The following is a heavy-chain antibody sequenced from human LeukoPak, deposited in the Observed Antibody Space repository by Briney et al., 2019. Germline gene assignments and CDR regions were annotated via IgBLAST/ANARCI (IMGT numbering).Heavy chain of an antibody. V-gene: IGHV4-38-2*01. CDR2: SGST. CDR1: GYSISSGYY. J-gene: IGHJ4*02. CDR3: ARQRDYYDSSGYDYFDY. Sequence: PSETLSLTCSVCGYSISSGYYWGWIRQPPGKGLEWIGSGSTYYNPSLKSRVSISVDTSKNQFSLRLSSVTAADTAVYYCARQRDYYDSSGYDYFDYWGPGTLVIVSS. D-gene: IGHD3-22*01.